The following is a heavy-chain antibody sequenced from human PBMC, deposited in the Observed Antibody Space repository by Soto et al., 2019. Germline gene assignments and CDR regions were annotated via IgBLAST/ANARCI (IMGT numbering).Heavy chain of an antibody. J-gene: IGHJ4*02. CDR3: ARDVGYYESSGYSDY. CDR1: GFTFSSYG. V-gene: IGHV3-30*03. D-gene: IGHD3-22*01. CDR2: ISYDGSNK. Sequence: QVQLVESGGGVVQPGRSLRLSCAASGFTFSSYGMHWVRQAPGKGLEWVAFISYDGSNKYYADSVKGRFTISRDNSKNKLYLQMNSLRAEDTAVYYCARDVGYYESSGYSDYLGQATLVTVSS.